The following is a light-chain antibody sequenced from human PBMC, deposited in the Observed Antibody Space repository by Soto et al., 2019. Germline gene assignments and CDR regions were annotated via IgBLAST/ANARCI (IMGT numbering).Light chain of an antibody. CDR1: QSVTSSY. CDR2: DAS. V-gene: IGKV3D-20*01. J-gene: IGKJ4*01. CDR3: QQYATTPQT. Sequence: PGERATLSCGASQSVTSSYLGWYQKKPGLAPRLLIYDASRRATGIPDRFSGSGSGTDFTLTISRLEPEDFAVYYCQQYATTPQTFGGGTKVEIK.